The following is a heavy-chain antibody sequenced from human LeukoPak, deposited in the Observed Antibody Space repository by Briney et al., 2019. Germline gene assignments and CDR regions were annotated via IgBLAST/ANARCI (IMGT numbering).Heavy chain of an antibody. CDR3: AKAYSSSWYELYAFDI. CDR2: ISYDGSNK. CDR1: GFTFSSYG. V-gene: IGHV3-30*18. D-gene: IGHD6-13*01. J-gene: IGHJ3*02. Sequence: GGSLRLSCAASGFTFSSYGMHWVRQAPGKGLEWVAVISYDGSNKYYADSVKGRFTISRDNSKNTLYLQLNSLRAEDTAVYYCAKAYSSSWYELYAFDIWGQGTMATVSS.